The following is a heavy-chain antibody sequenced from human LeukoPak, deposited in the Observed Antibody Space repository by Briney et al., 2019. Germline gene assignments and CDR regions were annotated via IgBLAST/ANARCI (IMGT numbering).Heavy chain of an antibody. CDR2: INHSGST. CDR1: GGSFSGYY. D-gene: IGHD3-22*01. V-gene: IGHV4-34*01. J-gene: IGHJ5*02. CDR3: ARDSYYYDSSGYYQRDWFDP. Sequence: SSETLSLTCAVYGGSFSGYYWSWIRQPPGKGLEWIGEINHSGSTNYNPSLKSRVTISVDTSKNQFSLKLSSVTAADTAVYYCARDSYYYDSSGYYQRDWFDPWGQGTLVTVSS.